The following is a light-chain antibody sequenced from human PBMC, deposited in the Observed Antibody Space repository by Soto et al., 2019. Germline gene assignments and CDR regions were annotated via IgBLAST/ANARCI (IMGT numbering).Light chain of an antibody. CDR2: EVS. J-gene: IGLJ2*01. V-gene: IGLV2-14*01. CDR3: SSYTNSNTRV. CDR1: NSDIGGYNY. Sequence: QSALTQPASVSGSPGQSITISCTGTNSDIGGYNYVSWYQQHPGKAPKLLIYEVSNRPSGLSNRFSGSKSGNTASLTISGLQAEDEADYYCSSYTNSNTRVFGGGTKLTVL.